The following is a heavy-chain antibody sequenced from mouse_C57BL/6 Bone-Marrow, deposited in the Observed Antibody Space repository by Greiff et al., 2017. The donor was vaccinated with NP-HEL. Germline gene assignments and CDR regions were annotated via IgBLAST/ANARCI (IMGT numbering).Heavy chain of an antibody. V-gene: IGHV1-82*01. CDR3: APYFPFYAMDY. CDR2: IYPGDGDT. J-gene: IGHJ4*01. Sequence: QVQLKQSGPELVKPGASVKISCKASGYAFSSSWMNWVKQRPGKGLEWIGRIYPGDGDTNYNGKFKGKATLTADKSSSTAYMQLSSLTSEDSAVYFCAPYFPFYAMDYWGQGTSVTVSS. CDR1: GYAFSSSW. D-gene: IGHD1-1*01.